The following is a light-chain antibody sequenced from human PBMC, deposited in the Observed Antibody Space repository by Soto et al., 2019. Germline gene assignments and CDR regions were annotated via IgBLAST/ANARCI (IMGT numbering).Light chain of an antibody. CDR2: LNNDGSH. CDR1: SGHSSYA. J-gene: IGLJ1*01. V-gene: IGLV4-69*01. CDR3: QTWGTGPFV. Sequence: QLVLTQSPSAPASLGASVKLTCTLSSGHSSYAIAWHQQQPEKGPRYLMKLNNDGSHSKGDGIPDRFSGSSSGAERYLTISSLQSEDEADYYCQTWGTGPFVFGTGTKLTVL.